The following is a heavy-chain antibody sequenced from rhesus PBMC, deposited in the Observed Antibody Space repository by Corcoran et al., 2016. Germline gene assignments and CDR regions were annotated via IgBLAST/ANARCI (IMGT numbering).Heavy chain of an antibody. CDR2: INRCGDST. D-gene: IGHD3-9*01. V-gene: IGHV3S25*01. CDR3: AKRFCIDEDDYGYYYTDYCLDS. CDR1: GFTFSSYW. J-gene: IGHJ6*01. Sequence: EVQLVESGGGLAKPGGSLRLSCAASGFTFSSYWMNWVRQAPGKGLEWVSAINRCGDSTDYADPVKGRFTISRDNSKNTLSLQMNSLRAEDTAVYYCAKRFCIDEDDYGYYYTDYCLDSWGQGVVVTVSS.